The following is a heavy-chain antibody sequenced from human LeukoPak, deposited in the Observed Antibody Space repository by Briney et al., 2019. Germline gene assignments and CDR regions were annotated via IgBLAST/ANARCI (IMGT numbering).Heavy chain of an antibody. CDR2: INPNSGGT. CDR3: ARGMTTVTYFDY. CDR1: GGTFSSYA. V-gene: IGHV1-2*02. Sequence: ASVKVSCKASGGTFSSYAISWVRQAPGQGLEWMGWINPNSGGTNYAQKFQGRVTMTRDTSISTAYMELSRLRSDDTAVYYCARGMTTVTYFDYWGQGTLVTVSS. J-gene: IGHJ4*02. D-gene: IGHD4-17*01.